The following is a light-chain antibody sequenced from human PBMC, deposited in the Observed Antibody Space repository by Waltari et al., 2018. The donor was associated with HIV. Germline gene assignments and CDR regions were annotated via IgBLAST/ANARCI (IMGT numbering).Light chain of an antibody. J-gene: IGKJ1*01. CDR2: GVS. Sequence: IVMMQSPVALSVSPGDRVTLSCRASESVGSFFAWYQQRPGQSPSLLMYGVSTRASGVSARFSGSGSGTEVNLTITSLQSDDSAIYFCQQFYNWPRTFGQGTTVEVK. CDR3: QQFYNWPRT. CDR1: ESVGSF. V-gene: IGKV3-15*01.